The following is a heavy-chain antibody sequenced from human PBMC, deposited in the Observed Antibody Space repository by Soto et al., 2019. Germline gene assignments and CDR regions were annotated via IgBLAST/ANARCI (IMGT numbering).Heavy chain of an antibody. CDR3: ARTSMQSRGYSYGHGGMDV. D-gene: IGHD5-18*01. CDR2: IDPSDSYT. CDR1: GYSFTSYW. J-gene: IGHJ6*02. Sequence: ESLKIYCKGSGYSFTSYWISWVRQMPGKGLEWMGRIDPSDSYTNYSPSFQGHVTISADKSISTAYLQWSSLKASDTAMYYCARTSMQSRGYSYGHGGMDVWGQGTTVTVSS. V-gene: IGHV5-10-1*01.